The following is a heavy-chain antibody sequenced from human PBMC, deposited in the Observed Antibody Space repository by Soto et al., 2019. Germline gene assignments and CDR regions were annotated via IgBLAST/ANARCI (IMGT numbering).Heavy chain of an antibody. CDR1: GFTFSSYA. V-gene: IGHV3-30*03. D-gene: IGHD3-22*01. CDR3: ADMSSGYYVGGYSDY. CDR2: ISYDGTNT. Sequence: QVQLVESGGGVVQPGRSLRLSCAASGFTFSSYAMHWVRQAPGKGLEWVAIISYDGTNTYYADSVKGRFTISRDNSKNTLYLQMNSMRPEDTAMLYCADMSSGYYVGGYSDYWGEGAL. J-gene: IGHJ4*02.